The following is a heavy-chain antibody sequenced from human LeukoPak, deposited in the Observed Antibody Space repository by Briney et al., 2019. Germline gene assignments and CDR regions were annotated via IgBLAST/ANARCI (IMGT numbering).Heavy chain of an antibody. Sequence: SETLSLTCTVSGGSISSGDHYWSWIRQPPGKGLEWIGYIHYTGSTYYNPSLKSRVTISVDTSKNQFSPKLSSVTAADTAVYYCAREIGGYFDYWGQGTLVTVSS. CDR3: AREIGGYFDY. J-gene: IGHJ4*02. D-gene: IGHD3-16*01. CDR1: GGSISSGDHY. V-gene: IGHV4-30-4*01. CDR2: IHYTGST.